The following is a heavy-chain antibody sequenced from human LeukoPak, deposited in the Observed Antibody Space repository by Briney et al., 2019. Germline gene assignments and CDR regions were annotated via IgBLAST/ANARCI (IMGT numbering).Heavy chain of an antibody. CDR1: GDSVSSNSAI. D-gene: IGHD5-18*01. CDR2: TYYRSKWYD. V-gene: IGHV6-1*01. Sequence: SQTLSLTCDISGDSVSSNSAIWNWIRQSPSRGLEWLGRTYYRSKWYDDYAASVKSRITINPDSSRNQFSLQLNSVTPEDTAVYFCARARGLNYGPDYWGQGTLVTVSS. CDR3: ARARGLNYGPDY. J-gene: IGHJ4*02.